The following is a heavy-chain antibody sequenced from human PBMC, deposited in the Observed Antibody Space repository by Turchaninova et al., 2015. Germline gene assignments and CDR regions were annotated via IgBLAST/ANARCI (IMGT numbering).Heavy chain of an antibody. D-gene: IGHD4-11*01. CDR1: GGSISSSSYY. Sequence: QLQLQESGPGLVKPSATLSLTCPVPGGSISSSSYYWGWIRQPPGKGLEWIGSIYYSGSTYYNPSLKSRVTISVDTSKNQFSLKLSSVTAADTAGYYCARLSMTTVTRGAFDIWGQGTMVTVSS. J-gene: IGHJ3*02. V-gene: IGHV4-39*01. CDR3: ARLSMTTVTRGAFDI. CDR2: IYYSGST.